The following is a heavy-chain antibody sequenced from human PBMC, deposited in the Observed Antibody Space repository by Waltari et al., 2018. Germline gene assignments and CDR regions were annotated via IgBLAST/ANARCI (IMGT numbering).Heavy chain of an antibody. CDR3: ATYIGASVGTAAFDV. Sequence: QLQLQESGPGLVRPSETLSLTCSVSGGSIATNRHYWGWIRQSPGQGLEWIATISYTGATYSGPSLKSRVTLSRDTSKNQLSLTLDSVTAADTAVYYFATYIGASVGTAAFDVWGQGTMVTVSS. J-gene: IGHJ3*01. CDR1: GGSIATNRHY. V-gene: IGHV4-39*01. CDR2: ISYTGAT. D-gene: IGHD5-12*01.